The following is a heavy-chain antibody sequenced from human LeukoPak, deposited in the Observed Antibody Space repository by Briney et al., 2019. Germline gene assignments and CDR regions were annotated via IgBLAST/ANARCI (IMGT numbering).Heavy chain of an antibody. D-gene: IGHD6-6*01. CDR3: ASLARGGNWFDP. J-gene: IGHJ5*02. CDR2: IYHSGST. Sequence: SETLSLTCAVPGGSISSSNWWSWVRQPPGKGLEWIGEIYHSGSTNYNPSLKSRVTISVDTSKNQFSLKLSSVTAADTAVYYCASLARGGNWFDPWGQGTLVTVSS. CDR1: GGSISSSNW. V-gene: IGHV4-4*02.